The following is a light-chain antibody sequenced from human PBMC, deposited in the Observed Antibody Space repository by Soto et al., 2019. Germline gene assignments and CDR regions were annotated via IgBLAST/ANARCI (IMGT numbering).Light chain of an antibody. J-gene: IGLJ2*01. CDR2: GNS. Sequence: QAVVTQPPSVSGAPGQRVTISCTGSSSNIGAGYDVHWYQQLPGTAPKLLIYGNSNRPSGVPDRFSGSKSGTSASLAITGLQDEDEADYYCQSYDSSLSGSVFVGGTKLTVL. CDR3: QSYDSSLSGSV. V-gene: IGLV1-40*01. CDR1: SSNIGAGYD.